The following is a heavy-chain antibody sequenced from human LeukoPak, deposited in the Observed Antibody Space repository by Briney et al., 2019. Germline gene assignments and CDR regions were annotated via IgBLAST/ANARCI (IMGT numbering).Heavy chain of an antibody. CDR1: GGSIKSNNW. CDR2: IYHSGST. J-gene: IGHJ6*02. CDR3: ARVGGTNYYYYGMDV. Sequence: PSETLSLTCAVSGGSIKSNNWWSWVRQPPGKGLEWIGEIYHSGSTNYNPSLKSRVTISVDTSKNQFSLKLSSVTAADTAVYYCARVGGTNYYYYGMDVWGQGTTVTVSS. D-gene: IGHD1-26*01. V-gene: IGHV4-4*02.